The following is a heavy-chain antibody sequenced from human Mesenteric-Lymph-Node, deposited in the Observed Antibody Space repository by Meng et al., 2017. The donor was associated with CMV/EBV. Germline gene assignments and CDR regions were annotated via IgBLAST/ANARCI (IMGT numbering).Heavy chain of an antibody. CDR3: ASARPAEQFDWLLHYFDY. Sequence: SETLSLTCTVSGYSISSAYLWGWIRQPPGKGLEWIMSAYQSGSVYYSPSLKSRLTKSVDTSKNQFSLRLSSVTATDTAVYYCASARPAEQFDWLLHYFDYWSQGTLVTVSS. D-gene: IGHD3-9*01. V-gene: IGHV4-38-2*02. CDR1: GYSISSAYL. J-gene: IGHJ4*02. CDR2: AYQSGSV.